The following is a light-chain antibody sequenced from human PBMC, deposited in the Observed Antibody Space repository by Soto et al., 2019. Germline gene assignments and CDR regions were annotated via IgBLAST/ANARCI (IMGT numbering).Light chain of an antibody. CDR2: AAS. V-gene: IGKV1-39*01. Sequence: DIQMTQSPSSLSAFVGDRVTIACRASQSISSYLNWYQQRPGKAPNLLIYAASSLQSGVPSRFSGSGSGTEFTLTISSLQPEDFATYYCQQSYSTPRTFGQGTRLEIK. J-gene: IGKJ5*01. CDR3: QQSYSTPRT. CDR1: QSISSY.